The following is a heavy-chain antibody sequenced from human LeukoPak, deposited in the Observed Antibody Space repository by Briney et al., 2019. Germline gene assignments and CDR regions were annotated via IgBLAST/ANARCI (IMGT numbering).Heavy chain of an antibody. Sequence: GGSLRLSCAASGFTFSSYWMSWVRQAPGKGLEWVANIKQDGSEKYYVDSVKGRFTISRDNAKNPLYLQMNSLRAEDTAVYYCASGWQLSALDYWGQGTLVTVSS. V-gene: IGHV3-7*01. CDR2: IKQDGSEK. J-gene: IGHJ4*02. CDR3: ASGWQLSALDY. D-gene: IGHD2-15*01. CDR1: GFTFSSYW.